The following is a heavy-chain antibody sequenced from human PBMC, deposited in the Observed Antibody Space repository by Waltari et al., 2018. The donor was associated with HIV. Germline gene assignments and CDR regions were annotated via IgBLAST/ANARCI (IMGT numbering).Heavy chain of an antibody. J-gene: IGHJ5*02. Sequence: VQLVQSGAEVKKPGSSVRVSCKASGDTLSNYAVSWVRQAPGQGLEWKGRIIPAIGIAMQTENFQGRVTINADKSTNSAYMELGGLRSEDTALYFCTLGRIDDIRSGRENLGGFDPWGPGTLVTVSS. CDR2: IIPAIGIA. V-gene: IGHV1-69*04. D-gene: IGHD3-3*01. CDR1: GDTLSNYA. CDR3: TLGRIDDIRSGRENLGGFDP.